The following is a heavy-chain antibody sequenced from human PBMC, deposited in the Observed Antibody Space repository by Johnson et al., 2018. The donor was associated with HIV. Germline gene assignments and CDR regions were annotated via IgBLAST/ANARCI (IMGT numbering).Heavy chain of an antibody. Sequence: QVHLVESGGGVVQPGGSLRLSCAASGFTFSSYGMHWVRQAPGKGLEWVAFIRYDGRNKYYADSVTGLFTISRDNSKNTLYLQMNSLRAEDTAVYYCAKDGGGYGDYAYDAFDIWGQGTMVTVSS. D-gene: IGHD4-17*01. CDR2: IRYDGRNK. CDR1: GFTFSSYG. V-gene: IGHV3-30*02. CDR3: AKDGGGYGDYAYDAFDI. J-gene: IGHJ3*02.